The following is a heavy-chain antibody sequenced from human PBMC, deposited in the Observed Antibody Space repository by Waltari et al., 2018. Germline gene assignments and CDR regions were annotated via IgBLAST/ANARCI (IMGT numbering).Heavy chain of an antibody. V-gene: IGHV3-21*06. Sequence: EVQLAESGGGLVQPGGSLRLSCVASGFMFSSFVLNWVGRAPGKGLEWVASVSGPSTYTFYSDSVKGRFTISRDNAKNSVFLQMNGLRDDDTAIYYCAKEGLGGDRQFDYWGQGTLVRVSS. CDR3: AKEGLGGDRQFDY. CDR1: GFMFSSFV. J-gene: IGHJ4*02. D-gene: IGHD2-21*02. CDR2: VSGPSTYT.